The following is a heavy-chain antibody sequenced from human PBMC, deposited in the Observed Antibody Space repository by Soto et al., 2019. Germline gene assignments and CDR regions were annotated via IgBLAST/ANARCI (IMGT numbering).Heavy chain of an antibody. J-gene: IGHJ6*02. V-gene: IGHV1-69*01. CDR1: GGTFNKFA. CDR3: ARGGTSYGDDVWEASYSNGLDV. CDR2: TIPILGSS. D-gene: IGHD3-16*01. Sequence: QVQLVQSGAEVKKPGSSVKVSCEASGGTFNKFAISWVRQAPGQGLEWLGGTIPILGSSKYAQKFQGRVTITADESANTAYRQLSGLRSEDTAIYYCARGGTSYGDDVWEASYSNGLDVWGQGTTVTVSS.